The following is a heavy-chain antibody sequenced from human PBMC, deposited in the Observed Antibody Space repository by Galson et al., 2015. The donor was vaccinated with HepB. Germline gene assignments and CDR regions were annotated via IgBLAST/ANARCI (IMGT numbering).Heavy chain of an antibody. V-gene: IGHV3-33*01. CDR3: ARDLGFGLDY. D-gene: IGHD3-16*01. Sequence: SLRLSCAASGFTFSCYGMYWVRQAPGKGLEWVAVIWYGGSIEYYRDSVRGRFTVSRDNSRNTLYLQMSSLRAEDTAVYYCARDLGFGLDYWGQGTLVTVSS. J-gene: IGHJ4*02. CDR1: GFTFSCYG. CDR2: IWYGGSIE.